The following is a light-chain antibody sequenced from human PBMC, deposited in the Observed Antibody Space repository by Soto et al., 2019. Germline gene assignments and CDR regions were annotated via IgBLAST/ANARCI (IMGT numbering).Light chain of an antibody. CDR2: GAS. Sequence: EIVFTQSPGTLSFSRGKRATLSCRASQSVSSSYLAWYQQKPGQAPRLLIYGASSRATGIPDRFSGSGSGTDFTLTISRLEPEDFAVYYCQQYGSSPLTLGPGTKVDIK. CDR3: QQYGSSPLT. J-gene: IGKJ3*01. CDR1: QSVSSSY. V-gene: IGKV3-20*01.